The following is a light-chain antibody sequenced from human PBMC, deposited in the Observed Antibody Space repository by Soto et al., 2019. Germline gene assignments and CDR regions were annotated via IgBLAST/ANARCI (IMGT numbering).Light chain of an antibody. CDR2: AAS. CDR1: QTLSNW. J-gene: IGKJ2*01. V-gene: IGKV1-5*01. Sequence: DIQMTQSPSTLSASVGERVTITCRASQTLSNWLAWYQQKPGKAPKLLIYAASNLESGVPSRFSGSGSGTEFTLTISGLQPDDFATYYCQQYHSYSYTFGQGTKVDIK. CDR3: QQYHSYSYT.